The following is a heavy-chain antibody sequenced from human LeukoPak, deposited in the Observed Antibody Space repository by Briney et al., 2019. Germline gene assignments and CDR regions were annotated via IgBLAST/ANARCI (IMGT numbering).Heavy chain of an antibody. CDR3: AKTFLHLWSAPDY. Sequence: PGGSLRLSCAASGFTFSTCGMHWVRQAPGRGLEWVAFIRYDGSNKDYADSVQGRFTISRDNSKNTLYLQMNSLRAEDTAVYYCAKTFLHLWSAPDYWGQGTLVTVSS. V-gene: IGHV3-30*02. CDR2: IRYDGSNK. J-gene: IGHJ4*02. D-gene: IGHD5-18*01. CDR1: GFTFSTCG.